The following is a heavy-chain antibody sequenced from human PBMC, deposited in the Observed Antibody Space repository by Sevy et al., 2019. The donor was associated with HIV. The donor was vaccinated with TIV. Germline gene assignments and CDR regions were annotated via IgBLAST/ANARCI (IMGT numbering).Heavy chain of an antibody. CDR1: GFTFSSYL. J-gene: IGHJ6*02. CDR3: ARSYFGSGTSYGMDV. Sequence: GGSLRLSCAASGFTFSSYLMSWVRQAPGKGLEWVANIKQDGSEKYYVDSVKGRFTISRDNAKSSLYLQWNSLRAEDTAIYYCARSYFGSGTSYGMDVWGQGTTVTVSS. CDR2: IKQDGSEK. V-gene: IGHV3-7*01. D-gene: IGHD3-10*01.